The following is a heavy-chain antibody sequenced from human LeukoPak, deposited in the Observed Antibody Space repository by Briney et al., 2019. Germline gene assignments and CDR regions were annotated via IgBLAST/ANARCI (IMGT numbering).Heavy chain of an antibody. CDR1: GGSICTYY. CDR2: IYYSGST. J-gene: IGHJ6*03. V-gene: IGHV4-59*01. CDR3: ARASIFGVAPYYMDV. D-gene: IGHD3-3*01. Sequence: SETLSLTCTVSGGSICTYYWSWIRQPPGKGLEWIGYIYYSGSTDYNPSLKSRVTISVDRSKNQFSLKLSSVTAADTAVYYCARASIFGVAPYYMDVWGRGTTVTVSS.